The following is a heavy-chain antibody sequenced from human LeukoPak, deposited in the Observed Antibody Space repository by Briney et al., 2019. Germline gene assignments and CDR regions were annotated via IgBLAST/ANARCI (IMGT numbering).Heavy chain of an antibody. J-gene: IGHJ5*02. CDR2: IYHSGST. Sequence: SETLSLTCTVSGGSISSYYWSWIRQPPGKRLEWIGYIYHSGSTNYNPSLKSRVTISVDTSKNQFSLKLSSVTAADTAVYYCATGRWGSSWYRGFDPWGQGTLVTVSS. D-gene: IGHD6-13*01. CDR3: ATGRWGSSWYRGFDP. V-gene: IGHV4-59*08. CDR1: GGSISSYY.